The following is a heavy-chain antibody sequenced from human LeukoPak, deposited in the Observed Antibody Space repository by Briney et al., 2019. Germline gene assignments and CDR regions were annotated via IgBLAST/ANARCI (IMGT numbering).Heavy chain of an antibody. Sequence: GGSLRLSCAASGFTFSSYSMNWVRQAPGKGLEWVSAISGSGGSTYYADSVKGRFTISRDNSKNTLYLQMNSLRAEDTAVYYCAKAENCGGDCAQFDYWGQGTLVTVSS. CDR1: GFTFSSYS. J-gene: IGHJ4*02. D-gene: IGHD2-21*02. V-gene: IGHV3-23*01. CDR2: ISGSGGST. CDR3: AKAENCGGDCAQFDY.